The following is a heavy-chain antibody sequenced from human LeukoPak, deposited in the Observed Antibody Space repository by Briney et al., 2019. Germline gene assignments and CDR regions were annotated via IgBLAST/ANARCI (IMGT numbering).Heavy chain of an antibody. CDR2: IFHSVNA. V-gene: IGHV4-30-2*01. CDR1: GDSISGSVYS. CDR3: ARDGAGPPHNLFDS. J-gene: IGHJ5*01. Sequence: SETLSLTCAVSGDSISGSVYSWSWIRQPPGKGLEWIGYIFHSVNAYYNPSLKSRVTISVDRSKNQFSLRLNSVTAADTAVYYCARDGAGPPHNLFDSWGQGTLVTVSS.